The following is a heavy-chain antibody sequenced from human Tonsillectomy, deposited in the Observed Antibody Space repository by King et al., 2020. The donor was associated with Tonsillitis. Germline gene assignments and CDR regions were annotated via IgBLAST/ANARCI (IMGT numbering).Heavy chain of an antibody. Sequence: QVQLQQWGAGLLKPSETLSLTCAVCGGSFSDYYWTWVRQPSGKGLEWIGEINHSGSSNYNPSLKSRVTISVDTSKNQFSVKLNSVTAADTAVYYCARINHHDRSGYYLFFWGQESLVPVSS. V-gene: IGHV4-34*01. CDR2: INHSGSS. CDR3: ARINHHDRSGYYLFF. D-gene: IGHD3-22*01. CDR1: GGSFSDYY. J-gene: IGHJ4*02.